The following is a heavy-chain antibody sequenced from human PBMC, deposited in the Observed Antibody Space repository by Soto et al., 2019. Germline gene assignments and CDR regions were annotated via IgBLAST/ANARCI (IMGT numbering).Heavy chain of an antibody. D-gene: IGHD5-12*01. CDR2: INKDGSVT. CDR3: ARDISSGYNSY. CDR1: GFTLGDYW. Sequence: EVQLVESGGGLIQPGGSLKLSCTASGFTLGDYWMHWVRQIPGKGLVWVSRINKDGSVTNYAASVTVRFTISRENAKNTLFLQMNILRADEMAVYYCARDISSGYNSYWGQGTLVTVSS. J-gene: IGHJ4*02. V-gene: IGHV3-74*01.